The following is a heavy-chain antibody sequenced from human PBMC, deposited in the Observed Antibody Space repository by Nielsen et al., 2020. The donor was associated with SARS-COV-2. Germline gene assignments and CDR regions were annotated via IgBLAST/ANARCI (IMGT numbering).Heavy chain of an antibody. CDR2: ISSSGTTI. V-gene: IGHV3-11*04. CDR1: GFTFSSYW. D-gene: IGHD6-19*01. Sequence: GESLKISCAASGFTFSSYWMHWVRQAPGKGLEWVSYISSSGTTIYYADSVKGRFTISRDNAKNSLYLQMNSLRGEDTAVYYCARVYSAVAGTDSWGQGILVTVSS. CDR3: ARVYSAVAGTDS. J-gene: IGHJ4*02.